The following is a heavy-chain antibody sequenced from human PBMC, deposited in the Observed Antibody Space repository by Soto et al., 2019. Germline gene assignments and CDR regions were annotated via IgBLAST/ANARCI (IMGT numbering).Heavy chain of an antibody. V-gene: IGHV4-30-4*08. CDR2: IYLSGFT. D-gene: IGHD1-1*01. CDR1: GDSITSSKHY. Sequence: TLCLTCDVSGDSITSSKHYWSWIRQHPGKGLEWIGYIYLSGFTYSTPSLKSRVNMSLDTSKNQFSLKLSSVTAADTAVYYCGRAHRDLQKLVHYYYSMDVWGQGT. J-gene: IGHJ6*02. CDR3: GRAHRDLQKLVHYYYSMDV.